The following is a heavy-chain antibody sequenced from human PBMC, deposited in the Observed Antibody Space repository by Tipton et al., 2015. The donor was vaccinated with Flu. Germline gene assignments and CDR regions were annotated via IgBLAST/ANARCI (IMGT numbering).Heavy chain of an antibody. V-gene: IGHV3-7*03. CDR1: GFTFSSYW. CDR2: IKQDGSEK. J-gene: IGHJ5*02. CDR3: ARGGQLPVDRFDP. D-gene: IGHD2-2*01. Sequence: SLRLSCAASGFTFSSYWMSWVRQAPGKGLEWVANIKQDGSEKYYVDSVKGRFTISRDNAKNSLYLQMNSLRAEDTAVYYCARGGQLPVDRFDPWGQGTLVTVSS.